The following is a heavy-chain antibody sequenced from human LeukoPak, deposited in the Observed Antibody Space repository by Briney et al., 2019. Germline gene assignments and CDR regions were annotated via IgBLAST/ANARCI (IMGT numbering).Heavy chain of an antibody. Sequence: PSQTLSLTCTVSGGSISSGGYYWSWIRQHPGKGLEWIGYIYYSGSTYYNPSLKSRVTISVDTSKNQFSLKLSSVTAADTAVYYCARTPVVSRAFDIWGQGTMVTVSS. CDR3: ARTPVVSRAFDI. CDR2: IYYSGST. D-gene: IGHD3-22*01. V-gene: IGHV4-31*03. J-gene: IGHJ3*02. CDR1: GGSISSGGYY.